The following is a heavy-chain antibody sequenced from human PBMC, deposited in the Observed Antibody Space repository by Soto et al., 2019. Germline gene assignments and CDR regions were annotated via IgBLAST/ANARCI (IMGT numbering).Heavy chain of an antibody. CDR3: ARVGSGWYLNNWFDP. Sequence: QVQLQQWGAGLLKPSETLSLTCAVYGGSFSGYYWCWIRQPPGKGLEWIGEINHSGSTNYNPSLNSRVTIPVDTSKNQFSHKLSSVTAADTAVYYCARVGSGWYLNNWFDPWGQGTLVTVSS. J-gene: IGHJ5*02. CDR1: GGSFSGYY. CDR2: INHSGST. V-gene: IGHV4-34*01. D-gene: IGHD6-19*01.